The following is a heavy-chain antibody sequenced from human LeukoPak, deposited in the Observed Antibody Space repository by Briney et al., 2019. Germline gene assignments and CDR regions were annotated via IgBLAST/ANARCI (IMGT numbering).Heavy chain of an antibody. CDR2: ISSSLNM. CDR3: ARDAGIVAFDI. CDR1: GFTFGGYT. Sequence: NAGGSLRLPCVASGFTFGGYTINWVRLAPGKGLEWVSSISSSLNMYFAESVKGRFTISRDSARNSVSLQLNSLRVEDTAVYYCARDAGIVAFDIWGQGTVVTVSS. J-gene: IGHJ3*02. V-gene: IGHV3-69-1*01. D-gene: IGHD2-15*01.